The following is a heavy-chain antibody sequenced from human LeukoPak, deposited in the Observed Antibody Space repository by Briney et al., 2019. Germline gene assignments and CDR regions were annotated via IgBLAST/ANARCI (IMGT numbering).Heavy chain of an antibody. Sequence: QPGGSLRLSCAASGFTFSSYWMHWVRQAPGKGLVWVSRINSDGSSTSYADSVKGRFTISRDNAKNTLYLQMNSLRAEDTAVYYCARGRTYCSGGSCPGYYFDYWGQGTLVTVSS. CDR1: GFTFSSYW. CDR3: ARGRTYCSGGSCPGYYFDY. CDR2: INSDGSST. D-gene: IGHD2-15*01. V-gene: IGHV3-74*01. J-gene: IGHJ4*02.